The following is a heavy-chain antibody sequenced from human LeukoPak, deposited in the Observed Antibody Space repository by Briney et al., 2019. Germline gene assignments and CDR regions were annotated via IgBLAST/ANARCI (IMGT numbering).Heavy chain of an antibody. V-gene: IGHV1-18*01. J-gene: IGHJ4*02. CDR1: GYTFTNYG. D-gene: IGHD2-2*02. Sequence: GASVKVSCKASGYTFTNYGISWVRQAPGQGLEWMGWISAYYGNTNYAQKLQGRVTMTTDTSTSTAYMELRSLRSDDTAVYYCAALYCSSTSCYRWGLVDYWGQGTLVTVSS. CDR2: ISAYYGNT. CDR3: AALYCSSTSCYRWGLVDY.